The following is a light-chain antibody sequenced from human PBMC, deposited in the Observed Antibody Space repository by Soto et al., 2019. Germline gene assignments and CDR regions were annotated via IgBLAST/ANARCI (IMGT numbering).Light chain of an antibody. CDR1: SSDVGGYNY. J-gene: IGLJ2*01. CDR3: CSYSGSSTIVV. CDR2: DVD. Sequence: QSVLTQPASVSGSPGQSITISCTGTSSDVGGYNYVSWYQQHPGKAPRLMIVDVDNRPSGVSTRFSGSKSGNTASLTISGLQAEDEADYNCCSYSGSSTIVVFGGGTKVTVL. V-gene: IGLV2-14*03.